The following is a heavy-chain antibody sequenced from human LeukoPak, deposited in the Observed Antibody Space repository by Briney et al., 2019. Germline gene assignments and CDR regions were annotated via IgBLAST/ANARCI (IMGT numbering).Heavy chain of an antibody. CDR1: GYTFTGYY. CDR3: ARVVRVDATEYRWFDP. J-gene: IGHJ5*02. D-gene: IGHD2-15*01. Sequence: GSVKVSCKASGYTFTGYYMHWVRQAPGQGLEWMGWINPNSGGTKYAQKFQGRVTMTRDTSISTAYMELSRLRSDDTAVYYCARVVRVDATEYRWFDPWGQGTLVTVSS. CDR2: INPNSGGT. V-gene: IGHV1-2*02.